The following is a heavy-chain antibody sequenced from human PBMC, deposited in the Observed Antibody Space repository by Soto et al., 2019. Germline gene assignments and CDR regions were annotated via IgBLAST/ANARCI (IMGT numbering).Heavy chain of an antibody. CDR2: MFHSGRT. J-gene: IGHJ3*01. D-gene: IGHD3-22*01. V-gene: IGHV4-59*01. CDR1: GDSISSYF. Sequence: SETLPLTCTVSGDSISSYFWTWIRQPPGKALEWIGYMFHSGRTNYNPSLTSRVTMSADTSNNQFSLTLASVTAADTAVYYCAKAVKYYDSTGYDAFAVWGQGIMVTVSS. CDR3: AKAVKYYDSTGYDAFAV.